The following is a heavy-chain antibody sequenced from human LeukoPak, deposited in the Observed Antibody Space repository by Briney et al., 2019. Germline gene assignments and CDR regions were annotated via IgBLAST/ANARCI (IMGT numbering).Heavy chain of an antibody. CDR1: GGSISSGSYY. J-gene: IGHJ5*02. CDR3: ARRGRRAAAYWFDP. Sequence: SETLSLTCTVSGGSISSGSYYWSWIRQPAGKGLEWIGRIYITGSTNYNPSLKSRVTISVDTSKNQFSLKLSSVTAADTAVYYCARRGRRAAAYWFDPWGQGTLVTVSS. V-gene: IGHV4-61*02. D-gene: IGHD6-13*01. CDR2: IYITGST.